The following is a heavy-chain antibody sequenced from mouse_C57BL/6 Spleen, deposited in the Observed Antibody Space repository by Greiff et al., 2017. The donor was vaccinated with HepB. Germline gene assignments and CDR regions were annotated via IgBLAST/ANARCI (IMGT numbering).Heavy chain of an antibody. CDR1: GYTFTSYW. J-gene: IGHJ2*01. Sequence: QVQLKQPGAELVKPGASVKMSCKASGYTFTSYWITWVKQRPGQGLEWIGDIYPGSGSTNYNEKFKSKATLTVDTSSSTAYMQLSSLTSEDSAVYYCARSGNYYDYVGLGYWGQGTALTVSS. V-gene: IGHV1-55*01. D-gene: IGHD2-4*01. CDR2: IYPGSGST. CDR3: ARSGNYYDYVGLGY.